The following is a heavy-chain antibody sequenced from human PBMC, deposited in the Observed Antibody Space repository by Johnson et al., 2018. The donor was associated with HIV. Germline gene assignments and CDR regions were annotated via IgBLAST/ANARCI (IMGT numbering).Heavy chain of an antibody. D-gene: IGHD2-8*01. J-gene: IGHJ3*01. CDR2: ISFDGSNK. Sequence: QVQLVESGGGVVQPGESLRLSCAASGFIFSSYDMHWVRQAPGKGLEWVAVISFDGSNKHYGDSLRGRFTISRDNSKNTLSLQMNSLTAEDTAIYYCARGSLTDDSFADWGQGTMVLVS. CDR1: GFIFSSYD. CDR3: ARGSLTDDSFAD. V-gene: IGHV3-30*03.